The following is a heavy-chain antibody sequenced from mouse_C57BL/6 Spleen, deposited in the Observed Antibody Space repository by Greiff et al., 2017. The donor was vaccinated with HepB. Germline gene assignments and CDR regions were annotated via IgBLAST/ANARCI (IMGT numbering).Heavy chain of an antibody. V-gene: IGHV1-69*01. CDR1: GYTFTSYW. J-gene: IGHJ1*03. Sequence: QVQLQQPGAELVMPGASVKLSCKASGYTFTSYWMHWVKQRPGQGLEWIGEIDPSDSYTNYNHKFKGKSTLTVDKSSSTAYMQLSSLTSEDSAVYYCARAYESNHWYFDVWGTGTTLTVSS. D-gene: IGHD6-5*01. CDR3: ARAYESNHWYFDV. CDR2: IDPSDSYT.